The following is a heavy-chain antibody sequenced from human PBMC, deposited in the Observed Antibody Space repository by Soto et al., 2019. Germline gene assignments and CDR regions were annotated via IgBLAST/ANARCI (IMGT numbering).Heavy chain of an antibody. D-gene: IGHD3-3*01. CDR2: ITWNSRVL. CDR1: GLNFDDFA. V-gene: IGHV3-9*01. Sequence: LGGSLRLSCVGTGLNFDDFAMHWVRQAPGKGLEWVSGITWNSRVLAYADSVKGRFTISRDNARNSLYLQMDSLRDEDTALYYCAKGRYDFWSPYYFDSWRQGTLVTVSS. J-gene: IGHJ4*02. CDR3: AKGRYDFWSPYYFDS.